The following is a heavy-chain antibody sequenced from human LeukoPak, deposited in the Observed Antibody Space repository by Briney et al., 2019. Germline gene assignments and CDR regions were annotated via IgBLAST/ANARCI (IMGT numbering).Heavy chain of an antibody. CDR1: GLTFSTFS. Sequence: PGGSLRLSCAASGLTFSTFSMNWVRQAPGKGLEWVSSISSSSSYIYYTDSLKGRFTISRDNAKNSLYLQMNSLRAEDTAVYYCAREMLVIPAAVDYWGQGTLVTVSS. D-gene: IGHD2-2*01. J-gene: IGHJ4*02. CDR2: ISSSSSYI. CDR3: AREMLVIPAAVDY. V-gene: IGHV3-21*01.